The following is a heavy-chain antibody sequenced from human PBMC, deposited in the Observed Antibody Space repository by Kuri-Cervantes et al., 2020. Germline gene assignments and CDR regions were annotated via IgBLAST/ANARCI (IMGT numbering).Heavy chain of an antibody. J-gene: IGHJ4*02. CDR2: ISYDGSYK. V-gene: IGHV3-30*03. D-gene: IGHD1-26*01. CDR3: ARPQRYHVGATSPIYFDY. CDR1: EFTFSNYG. Sequence: GGSLRLSCAASEFTFSNYGMHWVRQAPGKGLEWVAVISYDGSYKYYAGSVKGRFTISRDNSKNTLYLQMNSLRDEDTAVYYCARPQRYHVGATSPIYFDYWGQGTLVTVSS.